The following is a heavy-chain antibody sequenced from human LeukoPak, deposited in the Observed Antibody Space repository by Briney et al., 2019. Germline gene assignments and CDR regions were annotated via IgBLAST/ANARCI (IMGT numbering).Heavy chain of an antibody. Sequence: ASVKVSCKASGYTFTGYYMHWVRQAPGQGLEWMGWINPNSGGTNYAQKFQGRVTMTRDTSISTAYMELSRLRSDDTAVYYCARVGYCSGGSCPYYFDLWGQGTLVTVSS. CDR3: ARVGYCSGGSCPYYFDL. D-gene: IGHD2-15*01. CDR2: INPNSGGT. V-gene: IGHV1-2*02. CDR1: GYTFTGYY. J-gene: IGHJ4*02.